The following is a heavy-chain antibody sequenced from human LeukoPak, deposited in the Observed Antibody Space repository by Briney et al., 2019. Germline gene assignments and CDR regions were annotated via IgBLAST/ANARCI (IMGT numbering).Heavy chain of an antibody. J-gene: IGHJ4*02. D-gene: IGHD1-26*01. CDR1: GGSVTSNY. V-gene: IGHV4-4*07. CDR2: IHFTGET. CDR3: ARDKGVEAYSSGYFPFDD. Sequence: PSETLSLTCTVSGGSVTSNYWNWIRQPAGSGLEWIGRIHFTGETNYNPSLKSRVSMSVDTSKNHFSLKLSSVTAADTAVYYCARDKGVEAYSSGYFPFDDWGQGTLVTVSS.